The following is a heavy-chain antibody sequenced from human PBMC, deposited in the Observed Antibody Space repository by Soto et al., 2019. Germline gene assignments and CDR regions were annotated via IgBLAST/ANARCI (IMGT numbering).Heavy chain of an antibody. CDR2: IIPIFGTA. D-gene: IGHD6-6*01. CDR1: GGTFSSYA. CDR3: ARGGQLVFGGRMDV. V-gene: IGHV1-69*13. Sequence: PSVKVSCKASGGTFSSYAISWVRQAPGQGLEWMGGIIPIFGTANYAQKFQGRVTITADESTSTAYMELSSLRSEDTAVYYCARGGQLVFGGRMDVWGQGTTVTVSS. J-gene: IGHJ6*02.